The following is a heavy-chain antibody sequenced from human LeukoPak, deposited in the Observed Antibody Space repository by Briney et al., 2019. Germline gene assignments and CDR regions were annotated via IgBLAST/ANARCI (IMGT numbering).Heavy chain of an antibody. V-gene: IGHV4-4*02. J-gene: IGHJ4*02. D-gene: IGHD3-9*01. CDR2: IYHSGST. CDR1: GGSISSSNW. CDR3: ASVPDYNILTGYSPYYFDY. Sequence: SGTLSLTCAVSGGSISSSNWWSWVRQPPGKGLEWIGEIYHSGSTNYNPSLKSRVTISVDKSKNQFSLKLSSATAADTAVYYCASVPDYNILTGYSPYYFDYWGQGTPVTVSS.